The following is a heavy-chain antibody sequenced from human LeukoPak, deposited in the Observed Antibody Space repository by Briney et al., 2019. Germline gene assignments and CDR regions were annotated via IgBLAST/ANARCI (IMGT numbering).Heavy chain of an antibody. Sequence: ASVKVSCKASGYTFTSNYIHWVRQAPGQGLEWMGGIIPIFGTANYAQKFQGRVTITADESTSTAYMELSSLRSEDTAVYYCASSDYYGSGSQEFDYWGQGTLVTVSS. CDR2: IIPIFGTA. J-gene: IGHJ4*02. D-gene: IGHD3-10*01. CDR1: GYTFTSNY. V-gene: IGHV1-69*13. CDR3: ASSDYYGSGSQEFDY.